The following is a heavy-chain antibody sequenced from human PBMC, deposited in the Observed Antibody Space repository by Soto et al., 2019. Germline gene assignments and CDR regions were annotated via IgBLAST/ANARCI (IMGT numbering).Heavy chain of an antibody. CDR1: GFAFSSHN. CDR3: AREGSRGLGWNSGAFDM. J-gene: IGHJ3*02. CDR2: ISYNGGFK. Sequence: QEQLVESGGGVVQPGRSLSLSCTASGFAFSSHNMHWVRQAPGKGLEWLAVISYNGGFKYHTKSVEGRFTISRDNSKNTLFVQMNSLRNEDTAVYYCAREGSRGLGWNSGAFDMWGPGTMVTVSP. D-gene: IGHD7-27*01. V-gene: IGHV3-30-3*01.